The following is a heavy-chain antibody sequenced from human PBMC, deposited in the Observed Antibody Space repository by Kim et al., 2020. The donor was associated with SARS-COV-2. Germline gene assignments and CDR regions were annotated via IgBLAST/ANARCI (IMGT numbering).Heavy chain of an antibody. J-gene: IGHJ4*02. V-gene: IGHV4-39*01. CDR1: GVSFSDPNFY. Sequence: SETPSLTCSVSGVSFSDPNFYWDWIRQAPGKGHEWLGSVYYSGKDYYNPSFKSRATFSVDTSKNQVSLRLRSVTATDTAVYFCARRAVAGRGHYFDSWGQGTLVTVSS. CDR2: VYYSGKD. D-gene: IGHD6-19*01. CDR3: ARRAVAGRGHYFDS.